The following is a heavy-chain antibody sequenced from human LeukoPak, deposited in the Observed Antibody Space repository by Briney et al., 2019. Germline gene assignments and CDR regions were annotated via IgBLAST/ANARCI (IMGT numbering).Heavy chain of an antibody. V-gene: IGHV3-7*01. CDR1: GFTFSTYW. CDR3: ALLGFDYFDY. CDR2: IKQDGSRK. J-gene: IGHJ4*02. Sequence: GGSLRLSCAASGFTFSTYWMSWVRQAPGKGLEWVANIKQDGSRKYYVDSVKGRFTISRDNAKNSLYLQMNSLRAEDTAVYYCALLGFDYFDYWGQGTLVTVSS.